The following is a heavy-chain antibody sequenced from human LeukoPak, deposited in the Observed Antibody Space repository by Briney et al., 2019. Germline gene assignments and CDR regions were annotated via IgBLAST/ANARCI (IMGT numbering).Heavy chain of an antibody. V-gene: IGHV3-30-3*01. D-gene: IGHD3-22*01. Sequence: GGSLRLSCAASGFTFSSYAMHWVRQAPGKGLEWVAVISYDGSNKYYADSVKGRFTISRDNSKNTLYLQMNSQRAEDTAVYYCASCVSSGYQIDYWGQGTLVTVSS. CDR3: ASCVSSGYQIDY. CDR1: GFTFSSYA. CDR2: ISYDGSNK. J-gene: IGHJ4*02.